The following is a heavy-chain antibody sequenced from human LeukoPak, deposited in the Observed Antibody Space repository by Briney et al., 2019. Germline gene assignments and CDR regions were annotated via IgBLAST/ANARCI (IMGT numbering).Heavy chain of an antibody. CDR1: GFSFSKYA. CDR3: ARMKVIKGASLDY. V-gene: IGHV3-30-3*01. D-gene: IGHD2/OR15-2a*01. Sequence: GGSLRLSCAASGFSFSKYAMHWVRQAPGKGLEWVAVISFDETKKYYADSVKGRFTISRDNSNNTLFLQTNSLKTEDTAVYFCARMKVIKGASLDYWGQGSLVTVSS. CDR2: ISFDETKK. J-gene: IGHJ4*02.